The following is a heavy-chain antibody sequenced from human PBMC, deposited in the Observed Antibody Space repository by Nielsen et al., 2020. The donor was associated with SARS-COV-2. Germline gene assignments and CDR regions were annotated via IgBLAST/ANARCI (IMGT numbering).Heavy chain of an antibody. V-gene: IGHV4-59*01. CDR3: ARTPSSGWLNFDH. CDR2: IYYSGST. D-gene: IGHD6-19*01. CDR1: GGSISSYY. Sequence: GSLSLSCTVSGGSISSYYWSWIRQPPGKGLEWIGYIYYSGSTNYNPSLKSRVTISVDTSKNQFSLKLSSVTAADTAVYFCARTPSSGWLNFDHWGQGTLVTVSS. J-gene: IGHJ4*02.